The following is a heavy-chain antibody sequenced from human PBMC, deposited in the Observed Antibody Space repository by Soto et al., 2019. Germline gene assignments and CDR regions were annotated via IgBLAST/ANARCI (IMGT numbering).Heavy chain of an antibody. CDR3: ARGRHYYYDISEY. D-gene: IGHD3-22*01. CDR1: RFTFGTYW. V-gene: IGHV3-74*01. Sequence: PEGSLRHSCTASRFTFGTYWIHWVRQAPGKGLMWVSRINIDGSTTNYADSVKGRFTISRDNAKNTVYLQMNSLTAEDQAMHYFARGRHYYYDISEYWGQAVLVTVSS. J-gene: IGHJ4*02. CDR2: INIDGSTT.